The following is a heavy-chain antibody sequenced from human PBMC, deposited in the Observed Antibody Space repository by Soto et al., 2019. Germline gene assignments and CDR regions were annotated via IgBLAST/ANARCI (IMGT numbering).Heavy chain of an antibody. CDR2: IIPIFGTA. Sequence: SVKVSCKASGGTFSSYAISWVRQAPGQGLEWMGGIIPIFGTANYAQKFQGRVTITADKSTSTAYMELSSLRSEDTAVYYCARDVTTPYYYYGMDDWGQGTTVTVSS. D-gene: IGHD4-4*01. CDR1: GGTFSSYA. CDR3: ARDVTTPYYYYGMDD. J-gene: IGHJ6*02. V-gene: IGHV1-69*06.